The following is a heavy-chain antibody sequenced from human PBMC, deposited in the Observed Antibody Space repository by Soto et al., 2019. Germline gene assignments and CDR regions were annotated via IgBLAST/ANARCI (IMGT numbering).Heavy chain of an antibody. CDR2: IYYSGST. J-gene: IGHJ4*02. Sequence: SETLSLTCTVSGGSISSGGYYWSWIRQHPGKGLEWIGYIYYSGSTYYNPSLKSRVTISVDTSKNQFSLKLSSVTAADTAVYYCARAQLRYFDWPTYYFDYWGQGTLVTVS. CDR1: GGSISSGGYY. D-gene: IGHD3-9*01. V-gene: IGHV4-31*03. CDR3: ARAQLRYFDWPTYYFDY.